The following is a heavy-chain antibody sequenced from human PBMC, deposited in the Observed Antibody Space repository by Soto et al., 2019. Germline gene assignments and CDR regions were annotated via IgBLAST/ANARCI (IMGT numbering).Heavy chain of an antibody. CDR3: ARKWAARGIDY. J-gene: IGHJ4*02. CDR2: IFSNDEK. V-gene: IGHV2-26*01. CDR1: GFSLSNARMG. D-gene: IGHD1-26*01. Sequence: QVTLKESGPVLVNPTETLTLTCTVSGFSLSNARMGVSWIRQPPGKALEWLVHIFSNDEKSYSTSLKSRLTISKDTSKSQVVLTMTNMDPVDTATYYCARKWAARGIDYWGQGTLVTVSS.